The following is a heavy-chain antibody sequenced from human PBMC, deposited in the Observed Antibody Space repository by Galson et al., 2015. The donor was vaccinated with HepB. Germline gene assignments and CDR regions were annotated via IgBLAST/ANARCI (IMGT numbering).Heavy chain of an antibody. Sequence: SLRLSCAASGFTVSNNYMTWVRQAPGKGLEWVSVIYRDGTTFYADSVKGRFTISRDSSKNTLYLQMNSLTAEDTAVYYCASPGNGGEVWTNANQNEYWGQGTLVTVSS. J-gene: IGHJ4*02. CDR1: GFTVSNNY. CDR3: ASPGNGGEVWTNANQNEY. D-gene: IGHD1-1*01. CDR2: IYRDGTT. V-gene: IGHV3-53*01.